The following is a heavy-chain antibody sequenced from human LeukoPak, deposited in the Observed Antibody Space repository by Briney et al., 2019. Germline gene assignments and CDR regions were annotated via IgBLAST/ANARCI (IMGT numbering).Heavy chain of an antibody. D-gene: IGHD1-1*01. CDR1: GYTFTSYY. CDR3: TRGVWTGTTRSYYFDY. Sequence: GASVKVSCKASGYTFTSYYMHWVRQAPGQGLEWMGIINPSGGSTSYAQKFQGRVTMTRDMSTSTVYMELSSLTSEDMAVYYCTRGVWTGTTRSYYFDYWGQGTLVTVSS. V-gene: IGHV1-46*01. CDR2: INPSGGST. J-gene: IGHJ4*02.